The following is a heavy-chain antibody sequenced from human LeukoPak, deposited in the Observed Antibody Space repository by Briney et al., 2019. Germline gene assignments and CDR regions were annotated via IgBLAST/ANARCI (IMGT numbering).Heavy chain of an antibody. CDR2: IYYSGST. Sequence: PSQTLSLTCTVSGGSISSGTYYWSWIRQPPGKGLEWIGYIYYSGSTNYNPSLKSRVTISVDTSKNQFSLKLSSVTAADTAVYYCARGVGFSYYDILTGRSTYYYYYMDVWGKGTTVTISS. CDR1: GGSISSGTYY. J-gene: IGHJ6*03. CDR3: ARGVGFSYYDILTGRSTYYYYYMDV. V-gene: IGHV4-61*01. D-gene: IGHD3-9*01.